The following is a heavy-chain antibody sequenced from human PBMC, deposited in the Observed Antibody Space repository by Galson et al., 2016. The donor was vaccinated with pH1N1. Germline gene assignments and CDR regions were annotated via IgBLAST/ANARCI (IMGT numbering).Heavy chain of an antibody. CDR1: GLTFRNHV. CDR2: ITASADAT. D-gene: IGHD6-13*01. Sequence: SLRLSCAASGLTFRNHVMSWVRQAPGKGLEWVAVITASADATFYAHSVNGRFTISRDNSRRTLSLQMNNLRVDDSAVYYCVTRRPTTAPGIIDFWGHGTLVTVS. CDR3: VTRRPTTAPGIIDF. V-gene: IGHV3-23*01. J-gene: IGHJ4*01.